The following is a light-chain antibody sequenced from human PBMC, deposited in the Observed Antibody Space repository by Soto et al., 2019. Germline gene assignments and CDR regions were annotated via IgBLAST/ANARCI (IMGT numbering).Light chain of an antibody. CDR1: SSDVGGYNY. Sequence: QSALTQPRSVSGSPGQSVTISCTGTSSDVGGYNYVSWYQQHPGKAPXLMXXXXXXXXXXXXDRFSGSKSGNTXSXTISGXXXXXXXXXYCCSYAGSHFLFGGATKLSVL. CDR2: XXX. CDR3: CSYAGSHFL. V-gene: IGLV2-11*01. J-gene: IGLJ2*01.